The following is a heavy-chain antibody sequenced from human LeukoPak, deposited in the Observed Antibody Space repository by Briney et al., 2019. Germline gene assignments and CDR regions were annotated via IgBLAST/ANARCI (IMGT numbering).Heavy chain of an antibody. Sequence: SETLSLTFAVSGGSFSCYYWSWIRQPPGKGLEWIGEINHSGSTNYNPSLKSRVTISVDTSKNQFSLKLSSVTAADTAVYYCARGTHVVVVAAIYYFDYWGQGTLVTVSS. CDR2: INHSGST. J-gene: IGHJ4*02. V-gene: IGHV4-34*01. CDR3: ARGTHVVVVAAIYYFDY. D-gene: IGHD2-15*01. CDR1: GGSFSCYY.